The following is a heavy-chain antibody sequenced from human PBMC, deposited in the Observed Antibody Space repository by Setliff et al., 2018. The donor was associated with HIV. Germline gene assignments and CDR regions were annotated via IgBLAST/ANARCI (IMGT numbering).Heavy chain of an antibody. V-gene: IGHV1-18*01. D-gene: IGHD6-19*01. CDR2: ISAYNGYT. CDR1: GYTFTSYG. CDR3: ARFIAVAGRFDY. J-gene: IGHJ4*02. Sequence: ASVKVSCKASGYTFTSYGITWVRQAPGHGLEWMGWISAYNGYTNYAQKLQGRVTMTTDTSTSTAYMELRSLRSDDTAVYYCARFIAVAGRFDYWGQGTLVTVSS.